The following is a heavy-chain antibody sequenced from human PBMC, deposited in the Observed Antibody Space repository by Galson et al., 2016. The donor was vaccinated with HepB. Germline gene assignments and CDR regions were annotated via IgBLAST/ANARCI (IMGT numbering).Heavy chain of an antibody. CDR2: IIPKLGTA. V-gene: IGHV1-69*06. CDR1: GDSISTYA. D-gene: IGHD3-22*01. CDR3: AKKDPGYTSSGEWFDP. J-gene: IGHJ5*02. Sequence: SVKVSCKVSGDSISTYAINWVRQAPGQGLEWMGGIIPKLGTATYAQKFQGRVTITADKSTNTAYLDFFGLSSEDTAVYYCAKKDPGYTSSGEWFDPWGQGTLVTVSS.